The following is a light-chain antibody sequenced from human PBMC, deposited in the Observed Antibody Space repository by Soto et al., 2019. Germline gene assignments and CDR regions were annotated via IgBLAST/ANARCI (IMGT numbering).Light chain of an antibody. CDR3: QQSDRTVYT. Sequence: DIQMTQSPSSLSASVGDGVTITCRARHKILTYLNWYQRKPGHAPNFLIYATSNLQPWVPSRVSGSGSGTDFSLTISNGQPEDFATYYFQQSDRTVYTFGQGTKLDIK. CDR2: ATS. CDR1: HKILTY. J-gene: IGKJ2*01. V-gene: IGKV1-39*01.